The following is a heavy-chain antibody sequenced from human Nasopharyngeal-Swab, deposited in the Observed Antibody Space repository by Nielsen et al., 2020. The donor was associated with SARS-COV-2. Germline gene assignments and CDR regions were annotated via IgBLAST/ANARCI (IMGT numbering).Heavy chain of an antibody. CDR1: GFTLSNYR. CDR2: ISSSSSYI. Sequence: GESLKISCAASGFTLSNYRMTWVRQAPGKGLEWVSSISSSSSYIYYADSVKGRFTISRDNAKKSLYLQMNSLRAEDTAVYYCARDGLDYDFWSAYFMDVWGQGTTVTVSS. V-gene: IGHV3-21*01. CDR3: ARDGLDYDFWSAYFMDV. D-gene: IGHD3-3*01. J-gene: IGHJ6*02.